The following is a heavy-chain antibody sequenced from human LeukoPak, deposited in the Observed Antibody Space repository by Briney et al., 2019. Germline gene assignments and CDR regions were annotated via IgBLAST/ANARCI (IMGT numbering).Heavy chain of an antibody. V-gene: IGHV4-34*01. CDR3: GRRYSGGSRRFDC. CDR1: GGSFNGYY. Sequence: SETLSLTCALYGGSFNGYYWSWIRQPPGKGPEWIGEINHSGDTNYNPSLKSRVAISVDKSKNQFSLNLSSVTAADTAVYYCGRRYSGGSRRFDCWGQGTLVTVSS. J-gene: IGHJ4*02. CDR2: INHSGDT. D-gene: IGHD1-26*01.